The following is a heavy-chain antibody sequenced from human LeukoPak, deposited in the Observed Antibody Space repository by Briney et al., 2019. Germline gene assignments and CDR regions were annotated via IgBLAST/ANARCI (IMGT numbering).Heavy chain of an antibody. CDR3: AKGGVYFVSGSPRFES. Sequence: GGSLRLSCAASGFSFSSYAIDWVRQAPGKGLEWVSSINGNGGRAKYADFVTGRFTISRDSSQNTVYLQMNSLRAEDTAVYYCAKGGVYFVSGSPRFESGGREPLVTVSS. CDR2: INGNGGRA. D-gene: IGHD3-10*01. CDR1: GFSFSSYA. J-gene: IGHJ5*01. V-gene: IGHV3-23*01.